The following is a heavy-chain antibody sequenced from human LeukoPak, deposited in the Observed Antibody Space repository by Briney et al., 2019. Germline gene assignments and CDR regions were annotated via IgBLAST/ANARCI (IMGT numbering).Heavy chain of an antibody. CDR2: INWNGGST. V-gene: IGHV3-20*04. D-gene: IGHD4-11*01. J-gene: IGHJ6*03. CDR1: GFTFDDYG. Sequence: PGGSLRLSCAASGFTFDDYGMSWVRPAPGKGLEWVSGINWNGGSTGYADSVKGRFTISRDNAKNSLYLQMNSLRAEDTALYYCASVHDYSYYYYMDVWGKGTTVTVSS. CDR3: ASVHDYSYYYYMDV.